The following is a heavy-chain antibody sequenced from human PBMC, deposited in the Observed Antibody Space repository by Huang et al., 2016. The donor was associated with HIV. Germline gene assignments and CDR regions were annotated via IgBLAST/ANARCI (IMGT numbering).Heavy chain of an antibody. Sequence: QVQLVESGGGVVQPGTSLRLSCAASGFTFRNYAMNWVRQGPGKGLEWGAVISNEGSTKYYADSVKGRFTISRDNSKNTVYLQMNSLRAEDTAVYYCARSEPSRYYFDYWGQGTLVTVSS. V-gene: IGHV3-30-3*01. CDR1: GFTFRNYA. CDR3: ARSEPSRYYFDY. CDR2: ISNEGSTK. J-gene: IGHJ4*02.